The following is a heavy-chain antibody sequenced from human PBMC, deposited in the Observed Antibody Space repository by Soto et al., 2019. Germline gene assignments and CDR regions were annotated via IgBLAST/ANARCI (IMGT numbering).Heavy chain of an antibody. J-gene: IGHJ4*02. CDR3: ATQTDYINYQSFFDY. Sequence: SETLSLTCTVSGASFGINSYYWGWIRQPPGRGLEWVGSVHYSGNTYYHPSLKSRVTIFVDTSKNAFSLKLSSVTAADTALYYCATQTDYINYQSFFDYWGRGTLVTVSS. CDR2: VHYSGNT. D-gene: IGHD4-4*01. V-gene: IGHV4-39*01. CDR1: GASFGINSYY.